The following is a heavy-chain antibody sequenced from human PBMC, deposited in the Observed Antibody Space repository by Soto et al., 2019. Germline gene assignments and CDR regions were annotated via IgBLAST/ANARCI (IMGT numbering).Heavy chain of an antibody. D-gene: IGHD3-10*01. Sequence: EVQPLQSGGGLVQPGGSLRLSCMASGFPSSTYGFSTYAMTWVRQPPGKGLEWVSVITGSGSHSYYADSVKGRFTIFRDNSRNTLFLQMDSLRADDTGVYFCAKGTSSEFLLSFEDWGHGTLVTVSS. V-gene: IGHV3-23*01. J-gene: IGHJ4*01. CDR1: GFPSSTYGFSTYA. CDR3: AKGTSSEFLLSFED. CDR2: ITGSGSHS.